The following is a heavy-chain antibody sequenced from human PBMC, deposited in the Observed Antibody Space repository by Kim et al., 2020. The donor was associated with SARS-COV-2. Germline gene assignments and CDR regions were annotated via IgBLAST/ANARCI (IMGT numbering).Heavy chain of an antibody. J-gene: IGHJ6*02. D-gene: IGHD3-10*01. Sequence: GGSLRLSCAASGFTFSSYAMHWVRQAPGKGLEWVAVISYDGSNKYYADSVKGRFTISRDNSKNTLYLQMNSLRAEDTAVYYCARPGSGSYYYGLDDWGQGTTVTVSS. CDR3: ARPGSGSYYYGLDD. CDR2: ISYDGSNK. V-gene: IGHV3-30-3*01. CDR1: GFTFSSYA.